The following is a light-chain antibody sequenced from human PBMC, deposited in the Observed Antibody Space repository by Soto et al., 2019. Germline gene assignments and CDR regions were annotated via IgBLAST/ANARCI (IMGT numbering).Light chain of an antibody. V-gene: IGKV1-5*03. CDR1: QSISNR. CDR3: MQSTQLPPT. Sequence: DIQMTPSPSTLSASVGARVTITCRASQSISNRLAWYQQTPGKAPKLLIFKASTSQSGVPSSFSGSGSGTEFTLTISRVETDDVGIYYCMQSTQLPPTFGQGTRLEIK. CDR2: KAS. J-gene: IGKJ5*01.